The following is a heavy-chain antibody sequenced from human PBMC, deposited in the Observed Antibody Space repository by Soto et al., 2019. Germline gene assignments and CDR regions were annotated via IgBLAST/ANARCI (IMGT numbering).Heavy chain of an antibody. CDR1: GGSFSGYY. CDR2: INHSGST. J-gene: IGHJ5*02. V-gene: IGHV4-34*01. D-gene: IGHD1-7*01. Sequence: SETLSLTCAVYGGSFSGYYWSWIRQPPEKGLEWIGEINHSGSTNYNPSLKSRVTISVDTSKNQFSLKLSSVTAADTAVYYCARGSITGTPFFSNWFDPWGQGTLVTVSS. CDR3: ARGSITGTPFFSNWFDP.